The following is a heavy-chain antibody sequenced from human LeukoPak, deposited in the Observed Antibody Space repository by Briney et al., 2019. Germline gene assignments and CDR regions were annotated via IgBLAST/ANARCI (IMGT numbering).Heavy chain of an antibody. V-gene: IGHV4-39*01. J-gene: IGHJ6*03. CDR2: IYYSGST. CDR1: GGSISSSSYY. D-gene: IGHD6-19*01. CDR3: ARQVSGWYQYYYYYMDV. Sequence: SETLSLTCTVSGGSISSSSYYWGWIRQPPGKGLEWIGSIYYSGSTYYNPSLKSRVTISVDTSKNQFSLKLSSVTAADTAVYYCARQVSGWYQYYYYYMDVWGKGTTVTISS.